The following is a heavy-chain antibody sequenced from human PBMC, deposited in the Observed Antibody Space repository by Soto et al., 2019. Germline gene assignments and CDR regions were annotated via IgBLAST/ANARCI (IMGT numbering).Heavy chain of an antibody. CDR2: INHSGST. CDR1: GGSFSGYY. D-gene: IGHD2-15*01. CDR3: ARRYCSGGSCNHDYDY. V-gene: IGHV4-34*01. Sequence: QVQLQQWGAGLLKPSETLSLTCAVYGGSFSGYYWSWIRQPPGKGLEWIGEINHSGSTNYNPSLKSRVTISVDPSKNQFSLKLRSVTAADTAVYYCARRYCSGGSCNHDYDYWGQGTLVTVSS. J-gene: IGHJ4*02.